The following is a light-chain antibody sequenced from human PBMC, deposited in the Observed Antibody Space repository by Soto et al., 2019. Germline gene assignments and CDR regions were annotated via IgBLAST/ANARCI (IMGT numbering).Light chain of an antibody. CDR2: EGS. CDR1: SSDVGSHNF. V-gene: IGLV2-23*01. Sequence: QSVLTQPASVSGSPGQSITISCTGTSSDVGSHNFVSWYQQRPGKAPKLMIYEGSKRPSGVSNRFSGSKSGNTASLTISGLQAEDEADYYCCSYAGSRGLVFGGGTKLTVL. J-gene: IGLJ2*01. CDR3: CSYAGSRGLV.